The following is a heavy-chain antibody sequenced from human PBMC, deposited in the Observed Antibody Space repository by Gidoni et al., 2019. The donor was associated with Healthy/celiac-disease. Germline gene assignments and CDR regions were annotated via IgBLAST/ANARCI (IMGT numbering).Heavy chain of an antibody. CDR3: ARFVVVPAATLGGIDY. J-gene: IGHJ4*02. CDR1: GYTFPSYG. V-gene: IGHV1-18*01. Sequence: QVQLVQSGAEVKKPGASVKVSCKASGYTFPSYGISWVRQAPGQGLEWMGWTSAYNGNTNYAQKLQGRVTMTTDTSTSTAYMELRSLRSDDTAVYYCARFVVVPAATLGGIDYWGQGTLVTVSS. CDR2: TSAYNGNT. D-gene: IGHD2-2*01.